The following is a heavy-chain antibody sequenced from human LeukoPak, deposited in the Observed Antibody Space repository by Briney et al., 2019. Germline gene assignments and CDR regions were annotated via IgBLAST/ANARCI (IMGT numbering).Heavy chain of an antibody. CDR3: AKGMARTNDAFDI. Sequence: GGSLRLSCAASGFTFSSYGMHWVRQAPGKGLEWVAVILSDGSKEFYTDSVKGRFTISRDNSKNTLYLQMNSLRAEDTAVYYCAKGMARTNDAFDIWGQGTMVTVSS. J-gene: IGHJ3*02. CDR2: ILSDGSKE. CDR1: GFTFSSYG. V-gene: IGHV3-33*06. D-gene: IGHD1-14*01.